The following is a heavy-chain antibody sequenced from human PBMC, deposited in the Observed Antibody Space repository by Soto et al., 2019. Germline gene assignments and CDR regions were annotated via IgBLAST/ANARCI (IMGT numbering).Heavy chain of an antibody. Sequence: ASVKVSCKASGYTFTSYGISWVRQAPGQRLEWMGWINAGNGNTKYSQKFQGRVTITRDTSASTAYMELSSLRSEDTAVYYCARNQFYYDSSGYYLWGYYYYGMDVWG. CDR2: INAGNGNT. CDR3: ARNQFYYDSSGYYLWGYYYYGMDV. V-gene: IGHV1-3*01. D-gene: IGHD3-22*01. J-gene: IGHJ6*02. CDR1: GYTFTSYG.